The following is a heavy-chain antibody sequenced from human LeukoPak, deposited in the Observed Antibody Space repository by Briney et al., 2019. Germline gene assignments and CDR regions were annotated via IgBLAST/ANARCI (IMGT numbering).Heavy chain of an antibody. D-gene: IGHD3-22*01. J-gene: IGHJ4*02. CDR2: INGSGRST. V-gene: IGHV3-23*01. CDR3: AKGITFYYDSSGYSTDY. Sequence: GGSLRLSCTASGYTFNNYAMTWVRRTPGKGLEWVSVINGSGRSTHTADSVKGRFTISRDNSKNTVTLQMTSLRAKDSAVYYCAKGITFYYDSSGYSTDYWGQGTLVTVSS. CDR1: GYTFNNYA.